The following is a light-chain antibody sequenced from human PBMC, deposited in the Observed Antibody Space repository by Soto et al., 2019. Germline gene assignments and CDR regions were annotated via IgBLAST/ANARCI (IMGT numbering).Light chain of an antibody. V-gene: IGLV2-11*01. CDR2: DVT. CDR3: CSYAGSYTVV. Sequence: QSALTQPRSVSGSPGQSVTISCTGTSNDVGGYNSDSWYKQHPGKAPKLMIYDVTKRPSGVPDRFSGSKSGNTASLTISGLQAEDEADYSCCSYAGSYTVVFGGGTKLTVL. J-gene: IGLJ2*01. CDR1: SNDVGGYNS.